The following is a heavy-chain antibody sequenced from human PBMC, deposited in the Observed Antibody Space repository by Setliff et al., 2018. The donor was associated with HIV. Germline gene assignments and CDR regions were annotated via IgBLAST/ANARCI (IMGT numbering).Heavy chain of an antibody. Sequence: ASVKVSCKASGYNFTDYDINWLRQTTGHGLEWLGWMNPKNGHTGYAQKFQGRVTMTRNTSIRTAYMELSSLRSEDTAIYYCVRVMYSDGAINWFDLWGQGTLVTVSS. J-gene: IGHJ5*02. CDR3: VRVMYSDGAINWFDL. V-gene: IGHV1-8*02. D-gene: IGHD6-13*01. CDR1: GYNFTDYD. CDR2: MNPKNGHT.